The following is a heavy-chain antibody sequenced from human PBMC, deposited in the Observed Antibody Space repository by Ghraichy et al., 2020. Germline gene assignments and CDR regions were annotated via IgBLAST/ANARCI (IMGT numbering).Heavy chain of an antibody. CDR1: GGTFSSYA. V-gene: IGHV1-69*13. CDR2: IIPIFGTA. J-gene: IGHJ3*02. Sequence: SVKVSRKASGGTFSSYAISWVRQAPGQGLEWMGGIIPIFGTANYAQKFQGRVTITADESTSTAYMELSSLRSADTAVYYCARRYCSSTSCQDAFDIWGQGTMVTVSS. CDR3: ARRYCSSTSCQDAFDI. D-gene: IGHD2-2*01.